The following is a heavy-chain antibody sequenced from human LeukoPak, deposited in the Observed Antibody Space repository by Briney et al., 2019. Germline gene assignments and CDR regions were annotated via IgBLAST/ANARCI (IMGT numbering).Heavy chain of an antibody. V-gene: IGHV3-21*01. CDR2: ISSSSSYI. D-gene: IGHD4-17*01. CDR1: GFTFSSYS. Sequence: GGSLRLSCAASGFTFSSYSMNWVRQAPGKGLEWVSSISSSSSYIYYADSVKGRFTISRDNAKNSLYLQMNSLRAEDTAVYYCARIRYDGDYGGDYWGQGTLVTVSS. J-gene: IGHJ4*02. CDR3: ARIRYDGDYGGDY.